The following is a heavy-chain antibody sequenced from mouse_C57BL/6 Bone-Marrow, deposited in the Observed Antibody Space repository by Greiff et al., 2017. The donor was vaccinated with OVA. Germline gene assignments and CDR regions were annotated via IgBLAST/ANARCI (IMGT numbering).Heavy chain of an antibody. CDR2: ILPGSGST. Sequence: VMLVESGAELMKPGASVKLSCKATGYTFTGYWIEWVKQRPGHGLEWIGEILPGSGSTNYNEKFKGKATFTADTSSNTAYMQLSSLTTEDSAIYYCARILMITTVEAANDYWGQGTTLTVSS. V-gene: IGHV1-9*01. D-gene: IGHD1-1*01. CDR3: ARILMITTVEAANDY. CDR1: GYTFTGYW. J-gene: IGHJ2*01.